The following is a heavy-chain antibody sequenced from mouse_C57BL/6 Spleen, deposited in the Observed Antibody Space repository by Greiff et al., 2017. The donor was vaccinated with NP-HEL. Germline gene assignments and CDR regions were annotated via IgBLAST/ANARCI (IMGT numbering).Heavy chain of an antibody. Sequence: EVQLQQSGPELVKPGASVKMSCKASGYTFTDYNMHWVKQSHGKSLEWIGYINPNNGGTSYNQKFKGKATLTVNKSSSTAYMELRSLTSEDSAVYYCAYYYGSSLDYWGQGTTLTVSS. CDR1: GYTFTDYN. J-gene: IGHJ2*01. V-gene: IGHV1-22*01. CDR2: INPNNGGT. D-gene: IGHD1-1*01. CDR3: AYYYGSSLDY.